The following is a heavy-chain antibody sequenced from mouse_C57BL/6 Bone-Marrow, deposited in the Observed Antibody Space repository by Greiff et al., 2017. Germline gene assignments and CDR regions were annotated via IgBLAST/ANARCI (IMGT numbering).Heavy chain of an antibody. CDR3: ARGSYDGYYAMDY. CDR2: INPSTGGT. J-gene: IGHJ4*01. D-gene: IGHD2-3*01. V-gene: IGHV1-42*01. CDR1: GYSFTGYY. Sequence: EVQLQESGPELVKPGASVKISCKASGYSFTGYYMNWVKQSPEKSLEWIGEINPSTGGTTYNQKFKAKATLTVDKSSSTAYMQLKSLTSEDSAVYYCARGSYDGYYAMDYWGQGTSVTVSS.